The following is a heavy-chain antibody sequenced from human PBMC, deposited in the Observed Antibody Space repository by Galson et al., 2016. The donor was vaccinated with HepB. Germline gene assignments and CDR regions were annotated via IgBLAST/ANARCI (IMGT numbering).Heavy chain of an antibody. J-gene: IGHJ6*02. Sequence: SLRLSCAASGFRFRDYAMSWVRQAPGKGLEWVSAIGSFGGSTNYADSVKGRFIITRDKSKDTLYLQMNSLRAEDTAVYYCAKDARSGYDHYYGMDVWGQGTTVTVSS. V-gene: IGHV3-23*01. D-gene: IGHD5-12*01. CDR3: AKDARSGYDHYYGMDV. CDR2: IGSFGGST. CDR1: GFRFRDYA.